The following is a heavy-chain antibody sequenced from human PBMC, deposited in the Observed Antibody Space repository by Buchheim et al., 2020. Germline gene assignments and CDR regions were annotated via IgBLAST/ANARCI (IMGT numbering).Heavy chain of an antibody. Sequence: EVQLVESGGGLVKPGGSLRLSCAASGFTFSNAWMSWVRQAPGKGLEWVGRIKSKTDGGTTDYAAPVKGRFTISRDDSKNTLYLQMNSLKTEDTAVYYCTTEVDTAMVIENPLYNYYGMDVWGQGTT. CDR2: IKSKTDGGTT. CDR3: TTEVDTAMVIENPLYNYYGMDV. J-gene: IGHJ6*02. V-gene: IGHV3-15*01. D-gene: IGHD5-18*01. CDR1: GFTFSNAW.